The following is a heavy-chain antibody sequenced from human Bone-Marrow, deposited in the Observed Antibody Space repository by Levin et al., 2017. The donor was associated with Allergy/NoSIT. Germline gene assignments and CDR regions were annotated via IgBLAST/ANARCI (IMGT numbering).Heavy chain of an antibody. V-gene: IGHV5-10-1*01. Sequence: GESLKISCKGSGYSFTSYWISWVRQMPGKGLEWMGRIDPSDSYTNYSPSFQGHVTISADKSISTAYLQWSSLKASDTAMYYCARNLCSSNKMDIDWFDPWGQGTLVTVSS. D-gene: IGHD2-2*01. CDR1: GYSFTSYW. CDR2: IDPSDSYT. CDR3: ARNLCSSNKMDIDWFDP. J-gene: IGHJ5*02.